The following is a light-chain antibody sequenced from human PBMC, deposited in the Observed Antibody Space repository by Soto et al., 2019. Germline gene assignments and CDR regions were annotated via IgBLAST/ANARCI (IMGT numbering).Light chain of an antibody. CDR2: AAS. CDR3: QQTYSHPYT. J-gene: IGKJ2*01. V-gene: IGKV1-39*01. CDR1: ERVTRY. Sequence: DIQVTQSPSSLFASVGDRVTITCQTSERVTRYVNWYQQKPGQPPKLLIYAASNLQSGVPSRVSGRESGADFTLTISSLEPEDFATYYCQQTYSHPYTFGQGTILEIK.